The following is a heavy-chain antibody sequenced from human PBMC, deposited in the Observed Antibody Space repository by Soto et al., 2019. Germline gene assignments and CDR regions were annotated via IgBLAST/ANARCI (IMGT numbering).Heavy chain of an antibody. V-gene: IGHV1-46*03. CDR3: AREGHYGSGSYYGFDY. CDR2: INPSGGST. CDR1: GYTFTSYY. Sequence: QVQLVQSGAEVKKPGASVKVTCKASGYTFTSYYMHWVRQAPGQGLEWMGIINPSGGSTSYAQKFQGRVTMTRDTSTSTVYMELSSLRSEDTAVYYCAREGHYGSGSYYGFDYWGQGTLVTVSS. J-gene: IGHJ4*02. D-gene: IGHD3-10*01.